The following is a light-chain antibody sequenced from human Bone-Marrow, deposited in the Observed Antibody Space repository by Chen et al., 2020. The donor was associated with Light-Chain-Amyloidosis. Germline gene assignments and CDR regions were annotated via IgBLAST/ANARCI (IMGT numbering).Light chain of an antibody. CDR1: SFTIGNNY. CDR2: ETH. CDR3: GTWDDSLSAVV. J-gene: IGLJ2*01. Sequence: SVLTQPPPESASPRQMATIASSGKSFTIGNNYGGWYQKLPGTAPKLLIHETHNRPSGIPDRFSGSKSGTSATLGITGLQTGDEGDYYCGTWDDSLSAVVFGGGTKLTVL. V-gene: IGLV1-51*02.